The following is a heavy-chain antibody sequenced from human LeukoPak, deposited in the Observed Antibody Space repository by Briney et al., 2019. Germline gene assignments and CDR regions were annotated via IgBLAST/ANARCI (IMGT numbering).Heavy chain of an antibody. CDR1: GGSVSNYY. J-gene: IGHJ5*02. D-gene: IGHD5-12*01. CDR3: ARGMAEAYDYNWFDP. Sequence: SETLSLTCTVSGGSVSNYYWSWVRQPAGKGLEWIGRIYGSGTTRYNPSLQSRVTMSVDVSKNQFSLKLTSMTAADTAAYFCARGMAEAYDYNWFDPWGQGILVTVSS. V-gene: IGHV4-4*07. CDR2: IYGSGTT.